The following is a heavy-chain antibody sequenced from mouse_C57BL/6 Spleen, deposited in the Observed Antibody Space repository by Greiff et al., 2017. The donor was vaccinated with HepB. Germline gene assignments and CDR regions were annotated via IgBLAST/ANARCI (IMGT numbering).Heavy chain of an antibody. CDR3: ARQLWGAMDY. D-gene: IGHD1-1*02. V-gene: IGHV5-6*01. CDR1: GFTFSSYG. CDR2: ISSGGSYT. J-gene: IGHJ4*01. Sequence: EVKLVESGGDLVKPGGSLKLSCAASGFTFSSYGMSWVRQTPDKRLEWVATISSGGSYTYYPDSVKGRFTISRDNAKNTLYLQKSSLKSEDTAMYYCARQLWGAMDYWGQGTSVTVSS.